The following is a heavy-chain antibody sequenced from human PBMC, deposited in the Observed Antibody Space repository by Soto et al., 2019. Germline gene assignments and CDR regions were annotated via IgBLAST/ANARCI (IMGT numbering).Heavy chain of an antibody. Sequence: GGSLKIFCEASGVTCSRVSRNWVRQVPGKGLEWVASIISASSETWYADSVKGRFIISRDNAQYSLFLQMNTLRPEDSAIYYCARVAYWGPGTQVTVSS. CDR2: IISASSET. V-gene: IGHV3-21*04. CDR3: ARVAY. J-gene: IGHJ4*02. CDR1: GVTCSRVS.